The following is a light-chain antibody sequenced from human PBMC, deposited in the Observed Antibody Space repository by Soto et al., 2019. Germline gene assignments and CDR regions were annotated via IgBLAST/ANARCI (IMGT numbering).Light chain of an antibody. CDR2: DAS. CDR1: QSLGKSH. CDR3: QHYDNSPPFT. Sequence: EIVLTQSPGTLSLSPGERATLSCRASQSLGKSHLAWYQQKPGQSPRLLIYDASNMATGIADRFSGSGSGTDLTLTISRLEPEDFAVYFCQHYDNSPPFTFGQGTKLEIK. J-gene: IGKJ2*01. V-gene: IGKV3-20*01.